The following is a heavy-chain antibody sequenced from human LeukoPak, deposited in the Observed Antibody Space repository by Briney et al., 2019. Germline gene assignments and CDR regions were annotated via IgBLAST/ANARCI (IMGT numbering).Heavy chain of an antibody. CDR1: GFTFSSYW. V-gene: IGHV3-7*05. Sequence: GGSLRLSCAASGFTFSSYWMRWVRQAPGRGLDWVASINQDGSEKYYVDSVKGRFTISRDNAKNSLYLQMNSLRADDTAVYYCARARGGSNSDYWGQGTLVTVSS. D-gene: IGHD1-26*01. J-gene: IGHJ4*02. CDR3: ARARGGSNSDY. CDR2: INQDGSEK.